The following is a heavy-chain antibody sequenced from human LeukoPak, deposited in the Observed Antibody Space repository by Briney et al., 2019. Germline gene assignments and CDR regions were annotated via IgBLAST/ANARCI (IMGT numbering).Heavy chain of an antibody. D-gene: IGHD2-21*01. CDR1: GFTFSSYA. V-gene: IGHV3-64*01. Sequence: PGGSLRLSCAASGFTFSSYAMHWVRQAPGKGLEYVSAISSNGGSTYYANSVKGRFTISRDNSKNTLYLQMGSLRAEDMAVYYCARGRVVVVGAPSDYWGQGTLVTVSS. CDR2: ISSNGGST. CDR3: ARGRVVVVGAPSDY. J-gene: IGHJ4*02.